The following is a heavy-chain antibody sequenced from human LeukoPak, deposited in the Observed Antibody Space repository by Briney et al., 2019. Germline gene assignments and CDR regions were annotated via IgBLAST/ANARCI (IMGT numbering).Heavy chain of an antibody. V-gene: IGHV3-49*03. CDR2: IRSKAYGGAT. Sequence: GGSLRLSCITSGFTFGDYVLSWLRQAPGTGLEWVGFIRSKAYGGATEYAASLKGRITISRDDSKTIAYMQMSSLKTEDTVVYYCSRGRRAPDSWGQGALVTVSS. J-gene: IGHJ5*01. CDR3: SRGRRAPDS. CDR1: GFTFGDYV.